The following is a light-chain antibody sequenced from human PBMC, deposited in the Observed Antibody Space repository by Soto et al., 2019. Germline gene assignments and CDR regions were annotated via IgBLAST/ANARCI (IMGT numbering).Light chain of an antibody. Sequence: DIQMTQSPSTLSASVGDRVTITCRASQTISSWLAWYQQIPGKAPKLLIYDASSLESGVPSRFSGSGSGTKFTLTISSLQPDDFATYYCQQYRSYWTFGQGTKVDIK. V-gene: IGKV1-5*01. CDR1: QTISSW. J-gene: IGKJ1*01. CDR2: DAS. CDR3: QQYRSYWT.